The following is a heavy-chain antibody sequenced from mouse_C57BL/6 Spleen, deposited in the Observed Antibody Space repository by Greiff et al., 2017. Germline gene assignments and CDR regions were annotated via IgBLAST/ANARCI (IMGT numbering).Heavy chain of an antibody. V-gene: IGHV1-31*01. D-gene: IGHD3-1*01. CDR1: GYSFTGYY. CDR3: ARSSDYFDY. J-gene: IGHJ2*01. Sequence: VQLKQSGPELVKPGASVKISCKASGYSFTGYYMHWVKKSHGTILDWIGYIYPYNGVSSYNQKFKGKATLTVDKSSRTAYMERRSPASEDSAVYDSARSSDYFDYWGQGTTLTVSS. CDR2: IYPYNGVS.